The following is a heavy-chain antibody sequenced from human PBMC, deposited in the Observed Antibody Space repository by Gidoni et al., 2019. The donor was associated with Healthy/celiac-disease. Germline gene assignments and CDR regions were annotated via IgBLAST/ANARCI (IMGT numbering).Heavy chain of an antibody. CDR3: AKGGTYYDSSGPPFDH. CDR1: GDTFPSYG. CDR2: ISAYNGNT. D-gene: IGHD3-22*01. V-gene: IGHV1-18*01. Sequence: PVQCRAGVKNLGPSSTASCKDYGDTFPSYGLSWVRQAPGQGLEWMGWISAYNGNTNYAQKLQGRVTMTTDTSTSTAYMERSRLGSDDTAVYYCAKGGTYYDSSGPPFDHWGQGTLVTVSS. J-gene: IGHJ4*02.